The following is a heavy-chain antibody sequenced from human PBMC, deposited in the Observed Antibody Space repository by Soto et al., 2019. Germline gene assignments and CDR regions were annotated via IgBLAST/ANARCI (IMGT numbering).Heavy chain of an antibody. CDR1: GFTFNSYA. J-gene: IGHJ6*02. V-gene: IGHV3-23*01. CDR3: ARGDRGGSGSPASYYYSGLDV. D-gene: IGHD3-10*01. CDR2: VSAGGDMT. Sequence: DVQVLESGGDLVHPGGSLRLSCAASGFTFNSYAMSWVRQAPGKGLEWVSSVSAGGDMTYYSDSVKGRFTISRDNSNNALFLQMNSLRIEDTALYYCARGDRGGSGSPASYYYSGLDVWGQGTTVTVS.